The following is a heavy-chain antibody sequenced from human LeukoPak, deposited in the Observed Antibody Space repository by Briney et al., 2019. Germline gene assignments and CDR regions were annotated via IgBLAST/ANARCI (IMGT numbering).Heavy chain of an antibody. J-gene: IGHJ4*02. Sequence: GGSLRLSCAASGFTFSSYGMHWVRQAPGEGLEWVAFIRYDGTNKYNSDSVRGRFTISRDNSKNTLYLQMDSLRAEDTALYYCAKRSIGYSHDYTDYWGQGTLVTVSS. CDR3: AKRSIGYSHDYTDY. D-gene: IGHD5-18*01. CDR1: GFTFSSYG. CDR2: IRYDGTNK. V-gene: IGHV3-30*02.